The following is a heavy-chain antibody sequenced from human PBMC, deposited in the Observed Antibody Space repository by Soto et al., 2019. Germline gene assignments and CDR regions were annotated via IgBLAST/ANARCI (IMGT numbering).Heavy chain of an antibody. CDR2: IIPIFGTA. J-gene: IGHJ5*02. Sequence: GASVKVSCKASGGTFSSYAISWVRQAPGQGLEWMGGIIPIFGTANYAQKFQGRVTITADESTSTAYMELCSLRSEDTAVYYCASVGDSSGYYLNWFDPWGQGTLVTVSS. D-gene: IGHD3-22*01. CDR3: ASVGDSSGYYLNWFDP. V-gene: IGHV1-69*13. CDR1: GGTFSSYA.